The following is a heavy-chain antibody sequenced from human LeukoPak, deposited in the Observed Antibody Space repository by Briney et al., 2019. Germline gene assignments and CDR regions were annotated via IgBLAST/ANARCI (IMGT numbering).Heavy chain of an antibody. Sequence: GGSLRLSCAASGFTFSSYAMNWVRQAPGKGLEWVSGISGSGGSTYYADSVKGRFTISRDNSKNTLYLQMNSLRAGDTAVYYCASQFFCSGGSRPNEFQPWGQGTLVTVSS. CDR2: ISGSGGST. CDR1: GFTFSSYA. V-gene: IGHV3-23*01. J-gene: IGHJ1*01. CDR3: ASQFFCSGGSRPNEFQP. D-gene: IGHD2-15*01.